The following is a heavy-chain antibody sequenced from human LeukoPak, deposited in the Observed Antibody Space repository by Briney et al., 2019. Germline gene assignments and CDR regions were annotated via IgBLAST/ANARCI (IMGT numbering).Heavy chain of an antibody. CDR1: GFTFDDYA. J-gene: IGHJ4*02. CDR3: AKDSSSWLEYYFDY. D-gene: IGHD6-13*01. Sequence: SLRLSCAASGFTFDDYAMHWVRQAPGKGLEWVPGISWNSGSIGYADSARGRFTISRDNAKNSLYLQMNSLRAEDMALYYCAKDSSSWLEYYFDYWGQGTLVTVSS. V-gene: IGHV3-9*03. CDR2: ISWNSGSI.